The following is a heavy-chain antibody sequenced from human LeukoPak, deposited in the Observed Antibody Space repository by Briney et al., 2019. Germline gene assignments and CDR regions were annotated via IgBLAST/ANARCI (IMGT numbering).Heavy chain of an antibody. J-gene: IGHJ4*02. D-gene: IGHD6-19*01. CDR1: GFTFSSYW. CDR2: IKQDGSEK. CDR3: ARDRGHSSGWYSLYFDY. V-gene: IGHV3-7*05. Sequence: GGSLSLSCAASGFTFSSYWMSWVRQPPGRGLEWVANIKQDGSEKYYLDSVKGRFTIPRDNAKNSLYLQMNSLRAEDTAVYYCARDRGHSSGWYSLYFDYWGQGTLVTSSS.